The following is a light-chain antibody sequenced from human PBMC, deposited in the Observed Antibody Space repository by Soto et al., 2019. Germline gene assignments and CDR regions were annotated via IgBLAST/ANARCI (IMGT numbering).Light chain of an antibody. CDR3: SSYTSSSGKV. CDR2: EVS. V-gene: IGLV2-14*01. Sequence: QSALTQPASVSGSPGQSITISCTRTSSDVGGYNYVSWYQQHPGKAPKLMIYEVSNRPSGVSNRFSGSKSGNTASLTISGLQAEDEADYYCSSYTSSSGKVFGGGTKLTVL. J-gene: IGLJ3*02. CDR1: SSDVGGYNY.